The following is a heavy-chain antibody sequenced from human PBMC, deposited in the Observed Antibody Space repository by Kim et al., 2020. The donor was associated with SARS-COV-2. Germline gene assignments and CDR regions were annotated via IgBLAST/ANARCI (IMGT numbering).Heavy chain of an antibody. D-gene: IGHD3-9*01. V-gene: IGHV4-59*01. Sequence: LKSRVTISVDTSKNQFSLKLSSVTAADTAVYYCARSYYDILTGYYRGFDYWGQGTLVTVSS. CDR3: ARSYYDILTGYYRGFDY. J-gene: IGHJ4*02.